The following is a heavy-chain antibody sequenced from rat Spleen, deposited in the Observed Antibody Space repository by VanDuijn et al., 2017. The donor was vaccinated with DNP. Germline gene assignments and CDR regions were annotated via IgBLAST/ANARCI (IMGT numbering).Heavy chain of an antibody. V-gene: IGHV3-3*01. CDR1: GYSITSSYR. CDR2: INSAGST. Sequence: EVQLQESGPGLVKPSQSLSLTCSVTGYSITSSYRWNWIRKFPGNKLEWMGYINSAGSTNYNPSLKSRISITRATSKNQFFLQVNSVTTEDTATYDCARSEAAISTFAYWGQGTLVTVSS. J-gene: IGHJ3*01. D-gene: IGHD1-2*01. CDR3: ARSEAAISTFAY.